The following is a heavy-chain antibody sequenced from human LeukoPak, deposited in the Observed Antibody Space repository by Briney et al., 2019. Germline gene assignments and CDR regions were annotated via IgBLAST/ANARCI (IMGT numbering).Heavy chain of an antibody. D-gene: IGHD6-13*01. J-gene: IGHJ4*02. Sequence: SETLTLTCAVYGGSFSGYYWSWIRQPPGKGLEWIGEINHSGSTNYNPSLKSRVTISVDTSKNQFSLKLSSVTAADTAVYYCARGIAAADYWGQGTLVTVSS. V-gene: IGHV4-34*01. CDR1: GGSFSGYY. CDR2: INHSGST. CDR3: ARGIAAADY.